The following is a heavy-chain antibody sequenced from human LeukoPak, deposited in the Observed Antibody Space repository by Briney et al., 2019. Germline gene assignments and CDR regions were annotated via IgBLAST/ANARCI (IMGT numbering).Heavy chain of an antibody. D-gene: IGHD3-22*01. CDR2: ISYDGNNK. Sequence: GGSLRLSCAASGFTFSSYAMHWVRQAPGKGLEWVAVISYDGNNKYYADSVKGRFTISRDNSKNTLYLQMNSLRAEDTAVYYCAREYDSSGYYYLDYWGQGTLVTVSS. CDR1: GFTFSSYA. CDR3: AREYDSSGYYYLDY. V-gene: IGHV3-30-3*01. J-gene: IGHJ4*02.